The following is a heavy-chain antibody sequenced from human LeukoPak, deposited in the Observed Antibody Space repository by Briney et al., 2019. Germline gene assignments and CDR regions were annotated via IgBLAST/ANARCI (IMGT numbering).Heavy chain of an antibody. D-gene: IGHD2-2*01. CDR1: GFTFSSYS. CDR2: IISRSSTI. J-gene: IGHJ4*01. V-gene: IGHV3-48*02. Sequence: QPGGSLTLSCAASGFTFSSYSMNWVRQAPGKGREWVSYIISRSSTIHYADSVKGRFTISRDNAKNSLYLQMNTLRDEDTAVYYCARYCSSSSCSGGFDYWGHGTLVTVSS. CDR3: ARYCSSSSCSGGFDY.